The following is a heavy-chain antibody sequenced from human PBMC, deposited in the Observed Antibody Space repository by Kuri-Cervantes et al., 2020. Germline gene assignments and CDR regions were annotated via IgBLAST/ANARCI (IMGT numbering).Heavy chain of an antibody. V-gene: IGHV1-2*02. D-gene: IGHD2-2*01. CDR2: INPNSGGT. CDR3: VRTYCSGTSCYGEVDY. CDR1: GYPFTGYY. J-gene: IGHJ4*02. Sequence: ASVTVSCKASGYPFTGYYMHWVRQAPGQGLEWMGWINPNSGGTNYAQKFQGRVTMTRDTSISTAYMELSRLRSYDTAVYYCVRTYCSGTSCYGEVDYWGQGTLVTVSS.